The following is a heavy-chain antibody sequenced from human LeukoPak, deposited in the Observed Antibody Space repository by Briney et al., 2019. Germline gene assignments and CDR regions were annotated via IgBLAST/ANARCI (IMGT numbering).Heavy chain of an antibody. J-gene: IGHJ4*02. V-gene: IGHV4-59*12. CDR2: IYYSGST. CDR3: ARRGIAARGYYFDY. CDR1: GGSISSYY. D-gene: IGHD6-6*01. Sequence: SETLSLTCTVSGGSISSYYWSWIRQPPGKGLEWIGYIYYSGSTNYNPSLKSRVTISVDTSKNQLSLKLSSVTAADTAVYYCARRGIAARGYYFDYWGQGTLVTVSS.